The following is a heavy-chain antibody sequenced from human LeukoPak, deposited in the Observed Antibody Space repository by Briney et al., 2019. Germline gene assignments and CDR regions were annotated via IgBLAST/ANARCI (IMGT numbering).Heavy chain of an antibody. D-gene: IGHD5-12*01. CDR2: IYTSGST. CDR3: ARGSGYSGYDYFDS. CDR1: GGSISSYY. J-gene: IGHJ4*02. V-gene: IGHV4-4*09. Sequence: PSETLSLTCTVSGGSISSYYWSWIRQPPGKGLEWIGYIYTSGSTNYNPSLKSRVTISVDTSKNQFSLKLSSVTAADTAVYYCARGSGYSGYDYFDSWGQGTLVTVSS.